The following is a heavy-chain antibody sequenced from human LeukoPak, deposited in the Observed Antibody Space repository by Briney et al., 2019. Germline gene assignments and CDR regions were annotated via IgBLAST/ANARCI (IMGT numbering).Heavy chain of an antibody. CDR1: GFTFSSYA. J-gene: IGHJ6*03. D-gene: IGHD6-19*01. CDR2: ISYDGSNK. Sequence: PGGSLRLPCAASGFTFSSYAMHWVRQAPGKGLEWVAVISYDGSNKYYADSVKGRFTISRDNAKNSLYLQMNSLRAEDTAVYYCARDAQWLVPEGYYFYMDVWGKGTTVTVSS. V-gene: IGHV3-30*04. CDR3: ARDAQWLVPEGYYFYMDV.